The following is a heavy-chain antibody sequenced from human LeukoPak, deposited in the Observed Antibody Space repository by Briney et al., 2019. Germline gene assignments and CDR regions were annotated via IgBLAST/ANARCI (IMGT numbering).Heavy chain of an antibody. V-gene: IGHV4-4*07. CDR2: IHSSGST. CDR1: GDSINSYY. Sequence: SETLSLTCTVSGDSINSYYWSWIRQPAGKGLEWIGRIHSSGSTNYNPSLKSQVTMSVDTSKNQFSLKLTSVTAADTAVYFCARGRRRGISCRGFSCYEGDWFDPWGQGILVTVSS. J-gene: IGHJ5*02. D-gene: IGHD2-15*01. CDR3: ARGRRRGISCRGFSCYEGDWFDP.